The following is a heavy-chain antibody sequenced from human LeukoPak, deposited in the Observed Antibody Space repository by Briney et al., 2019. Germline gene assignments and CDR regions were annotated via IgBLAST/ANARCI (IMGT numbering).Heavy chain of an antibody. CDR1: GYTFTGYY. CDR3: AREYSSYSAHAFDI. Sequence: ASVKVSCKASGYTFTGYYMHWVRQAPGQGLEWMGWINPNSGGTNYAQKFQGRVTMTGDTSISTAHMELSRLRSDDAAVYYCAREYSSYSAHAFDIWGQGTMVTVSS. J-gene: IGHJ3*02. D-gene: IGHD6-6*01. V-gene: IGHV1-2*02. CDR2: INPNSGGT.